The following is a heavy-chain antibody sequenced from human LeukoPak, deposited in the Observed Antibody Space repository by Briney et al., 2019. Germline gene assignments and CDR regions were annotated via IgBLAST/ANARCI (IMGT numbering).Heavy chain of an antibody. CDR2: VSDSGTST. D-gene: IGHD6-19*01. CDR3: AKDPDRKRAVAGTYYFDY. J-gene: IGHJ4*02. CDR1: GFTFSDYA. Sequence: GALRLSCEVSGFTFSDYAMTWVRQALGKGLEWVSSVSDSGTSTYYADSVKGRFTISRDNSKNTLYLQMNSLRAEDTAVYYCAKDPDRKRAVAGTYYFDYWGQGTLVTVSS. V-gene: IGHV3-23*01.